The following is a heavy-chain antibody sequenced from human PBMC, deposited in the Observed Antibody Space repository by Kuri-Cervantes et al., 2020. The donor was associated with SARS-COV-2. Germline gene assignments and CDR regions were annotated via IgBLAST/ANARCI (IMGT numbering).Heavy chain of an antibody. CDR2: IIPILGIA. D-gene: IGHD5-24*01. CDR1: GGTFSSYA. Sequence: SVKVSCKASGGTFSSYAISWVRQAPGQGLEWMGRIIPILGIANYAQKFQGRVTITADKSTSTAYMELSSLRSEDTAVYYCAKEMATITAQGYFDYWGQGTLVTVSS. V-gene: IGHV1-69*04. J-gene: IGHJ4*02. CDR3: AKEMATITAQGYFDY.